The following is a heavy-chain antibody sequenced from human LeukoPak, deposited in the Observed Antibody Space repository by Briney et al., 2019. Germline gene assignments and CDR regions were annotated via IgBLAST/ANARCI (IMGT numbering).Heavy chain of an antibody. CDR1: GGTFSSND. D-gene: IGHD2-2*01. Sequence: SVKVSCKASGGTFSSNDISWVRQAPGQGLEWMGGIMPLFGTAKNAQKFQGRVTITADKSTSTAYMELSSLRSEDTAVYYCASGRTDIVVVPATLRNYYFDYWGQGTLVTVSS. CDR3: ASGRTDIVVVPATLRNYYFDY. V-gene: IGHV1-69*06. J-gene: IGHJ4*02. CDR2: IMPLFGTA.